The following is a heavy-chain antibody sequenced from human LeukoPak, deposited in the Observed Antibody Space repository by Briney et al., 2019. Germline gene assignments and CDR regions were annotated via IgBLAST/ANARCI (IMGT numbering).Heavy chain of an antibody. V-gene: IGHV4-34*01. CDR3: ARSRRYCSGGSCSGRWFDP. Sequence: SETLSLTCAVYGGSFSGYYWSWIRQPPGKGLEWIGEINHSGSTNYNPSLKSRVTISVDTSKNQFSLKLSSVTAADTAVYYCARSRRYCSGGSCSGRWFDPWGQGTLVTVSS. D-gene: IGHD2-15*01. J-gene: IGHJ5*02. CDR1: GGSFSGYY. CDR2: INHSGST.